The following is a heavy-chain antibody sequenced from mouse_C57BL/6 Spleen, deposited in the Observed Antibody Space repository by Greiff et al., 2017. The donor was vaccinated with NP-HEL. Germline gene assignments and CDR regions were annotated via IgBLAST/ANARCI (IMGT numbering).Heavy chain of an antibody. CDR2: INPGSGGT. D-gene: IGHD1-1*01. J-gene: IGHJ4*01. Sequence: QVHVKQSGAELVRPGTSVKVSCKASGYAFTNYLIEWVKQRPGQGLEWIGVINPGSGGTNYNEKFKGKATLTADKSSSTAYMQLSSLTSEDSAVYFCARLRYYGSSYNAMDYWGQGTSVTVSS. CDR1: GYAFTNYL. V-gene: IGHV1-54*01. CDR3: ARLRYYGSSYNAMDY.